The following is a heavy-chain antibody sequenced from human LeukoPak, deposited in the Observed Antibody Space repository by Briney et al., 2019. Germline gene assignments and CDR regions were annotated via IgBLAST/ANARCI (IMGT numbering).Heavy chain of an antibody. J-gene: IGHJ6*02. Sequence: ASVKVSCKASGGTFSSYAISWVRQAPGQGLERMGGIIPIFGTANYAQKFQGRVTITADESTSTAYMELSSLRSEDTAVYYCARDDIVVVPAAIDGGYYYYGMDVWGQGTTVTVSS. D-gene: IGHD2-2*02. CDR2: IIPIFGTA. V-gene: IGHV1-69*13. CDR3: ARDDIVVVPAAIDGGYYYYGMDV. CDR1: GGTFSSYA.